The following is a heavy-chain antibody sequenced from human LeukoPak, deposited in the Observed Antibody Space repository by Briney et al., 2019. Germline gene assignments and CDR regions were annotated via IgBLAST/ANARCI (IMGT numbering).Heavy chain of an antibody. CDR3: FGPTDGTVAAAVRGGDAFDI. J-gene: IGHJ3*02. D-gene: IGHD6-13*01. Sequence: PGGSLRLSCAASGFTFSSYWMSWVRQAPGKGLEWVANIKQDGSEKYYVDSVKGRFTISRDNSKNTLYLQMNGLRAEDTAVYYCFGPTDGTVAAAVRGGDAFDIWGQGTMVTVSS. V-gene: IGHV3-7*01. CDR2: IKQDGSEK. CDR1: GFTFSSYW.